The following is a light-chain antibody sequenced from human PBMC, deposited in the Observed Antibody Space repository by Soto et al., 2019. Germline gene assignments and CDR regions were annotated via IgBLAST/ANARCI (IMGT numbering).Light chain of an antibody. CDR2: AVS. CDR3: QQYINSPLT. Sequence: EIVFTRSPATMSLSPGESATLSCRTSQSVSRNLAWYQQKPGQAPRLLIYAVSSRATGVPDRFSGSGSGTDFTLTISRLEPEDFAVYYCQQYINSPLTFGGGTTGDIK. CDR1: QSVSRN. J-gene: IGKJ4*01. V-gene: IGKV3-20*01.